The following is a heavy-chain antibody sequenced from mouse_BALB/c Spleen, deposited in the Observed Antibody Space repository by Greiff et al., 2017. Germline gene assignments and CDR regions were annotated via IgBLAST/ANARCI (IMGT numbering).Heavy chain of an antibody. Sequence: VKLMESAAELARPGASVKMSCKASGYTFTSYTMHWVKQRPGQGLEWIGYINPSSGYTEYNQKFKDKTTLTADKSSSTAYMQLSSLTSEDSAVYYCARRALGLLLSYYAMDYWGQGTSVTVSS. V-gene: IGHV1-4*02. CDR2: INPSSGYT. D-gene: IGHD2-3*01. J-gene: IGHJ4*01. CDR1: GYTFTSYT. CDR3: ARRALGLLLSYYAMDY.